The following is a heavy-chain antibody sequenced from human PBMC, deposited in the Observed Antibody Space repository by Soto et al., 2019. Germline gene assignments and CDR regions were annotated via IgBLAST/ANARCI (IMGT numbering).Heavy chain of an antibody. D-gene: IGHD3-10*01. V-gene: IGHV4-4*07. CDR2: IYTSGST. Sequence: SETLSLTCTVSGGSISSYYWSWIRQPAGKGLELIGRIYTSGSTNYSPSLKSRVTMLVDTSKNQFSLKLSSVTAADTAVYYCARDYYGSASYDNYYYYGMDVWGQGTTVTV. CDR3: ARDYYGSASYDNYYYYGMDV. J-gene: IGHJ6*02. CDR1: GGSISSYY.